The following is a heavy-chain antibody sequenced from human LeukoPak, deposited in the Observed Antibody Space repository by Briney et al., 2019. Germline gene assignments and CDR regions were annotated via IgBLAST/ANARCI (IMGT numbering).Heavy chain of an antibody. J-gene: IGHJ4*02. D-gene: IGHD3-22*01. CDR1: GGSIGSYY. CDR2: IYYSGST. V-gene: IGHV4-59*01. Sequence: PSETLSLTXTVSGGSIGSYYWSWIRQPPGKGLEWIGYIYYSGSTNYNPSLKSRVTISVDTSKNQFSLKLSSVTAADTAVYYCAGASYDSSGVHWGQGTLVTVSS. CDR3: AGASYDSSGVH.